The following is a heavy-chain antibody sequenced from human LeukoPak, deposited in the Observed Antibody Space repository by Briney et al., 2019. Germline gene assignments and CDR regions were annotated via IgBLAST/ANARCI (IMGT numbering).Heavy chain of an antibody. CDR1: GYPFTSNG. Sequence: ASVKVSCKASGYPFTSNGISWVRQAPGQGLEWMGWISTSKGNTNYAQKFQGRVTMTRDTSTSTAYMELRGLRSDDTAVYYCASDIRYSFERWGQGSLVTVSS. J-gene: IGHJ4*02. CDR3: ASDIRYSFER. CDR2: ISTSKGNT. V-gene: IGHV1-18*01. D-gene: IGHD3-9*01.